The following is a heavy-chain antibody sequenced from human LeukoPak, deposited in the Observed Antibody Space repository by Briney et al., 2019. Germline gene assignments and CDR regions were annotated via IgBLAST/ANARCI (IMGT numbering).Heavy chain of an antibody. V-gene: IGHV4-34*01. D-gene: IGHD3-10*01. J-gene: IGHJ4*02. CDR3: ARMAPPYYYIEY. CDR2: INHSGST. CDR1: GGSISSYY. Sequence: PSETLSLTCTVSGGSISSYYWSWIRQPPGKGLEWIGEINHSGSTNYNPSLKSRVTISVDTSKNQFSLKLSSVTAADTAVYYCARMAPPYYYIEYWGQGTLVTVSS.